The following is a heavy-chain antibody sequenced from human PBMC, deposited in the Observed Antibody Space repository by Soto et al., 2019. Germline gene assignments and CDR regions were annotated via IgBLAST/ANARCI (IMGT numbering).Heavy chain of an antibody. V-gene: IGHV5-51*01. Sequence: GESLKISCKGSGYSFTSYWIGWVRQMPGKGLEWMGIIYPGDSDTRYSPSFQGQVTISADKSISTAYLQWSSLKASDTAMYYCARSVERGNFWSGYPAINWFDPWGQGTLVTVSS. CDR2: IYPGDSDT. CDR1: GYSFTSYW. J-gene: IGHJ5*02. D-gene: IGHD3-3*01. CDR3: ARSVERGNFWSGYPAINWFDP.